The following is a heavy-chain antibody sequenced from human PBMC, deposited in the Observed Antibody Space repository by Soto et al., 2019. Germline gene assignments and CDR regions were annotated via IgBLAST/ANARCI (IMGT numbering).Heavy chain of an antibody. V-gene: IGHV4-30-4*01. J-gene: IGHJ5*02. D-gene: IGHD3-10*01. CDR3: ARSPSSVRGVILGSWFDP. CDR1: GDSISSGAYY. Sequence: PSETLSLTCTVSGDSISSGAYYWSWLRQPPGKGLEWIGYIYYSGSTYYNPSPKSRVTISVDTSKNQFSLKLSSVTAADTAVYYCARSPSSVRGVILGSWFDPWGQGTLVTVSS. CDR2: IYYSGST.